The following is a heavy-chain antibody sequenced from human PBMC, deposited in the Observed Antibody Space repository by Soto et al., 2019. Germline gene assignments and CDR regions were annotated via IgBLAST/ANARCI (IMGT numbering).Heavy chain of an antibody. D-gene: IGHD2-2*01. Sequence: EVQLVESGGGLVKPGGSLRLSCAASGFTFSSYSMNWVRQAPGKGLEWVSSISSSSSYIYYADSVKGRFTISRDNAKNSLYLQMNSLRAEDTAVYYCARDDIVVVPAAASYYYYGMDVWGQGTTVTVSS. V-gene: IGHV3-21*01. CDR2: ISSSSSYI. CDR1: GFTFSSYS. J-gene: IGHJ6*02. CDR3: ARDDIVVVPAAASYYYYGMDV.